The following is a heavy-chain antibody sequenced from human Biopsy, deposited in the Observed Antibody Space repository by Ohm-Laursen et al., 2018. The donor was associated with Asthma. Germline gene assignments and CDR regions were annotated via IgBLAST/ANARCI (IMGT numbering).Heavy chain of an antibody. CDR2: ISYDGMNK. CDR1: GFTFSSYA. V-gene: IGHV3-30*04. D-gene: IGHD5-12*01. J-gene: IGHJ6*02. Sequence: SLRLSCAASGFTFSSYAMHWVRQAPGKGLQWVAGISYDGMNKYYGDSVRGRFTISRDNSENTLYLQMNSLRGEDMAVYYCARDIVATMIGYYYYGMDVWGQGTTVTV. CDR3: ARDIVATMIGYYYYGMDV.